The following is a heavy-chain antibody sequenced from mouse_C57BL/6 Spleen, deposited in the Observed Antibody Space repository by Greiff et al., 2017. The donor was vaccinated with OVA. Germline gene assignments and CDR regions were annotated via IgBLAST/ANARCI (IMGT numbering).Heavy chain of an antibody. J-gene: IGHJ4*01. V-gene: IGHV1-64*01. D-gene: IGHD3-3*01. CDR2: IHPNSGST. CDR3: AREGGTGYAMDY. CDR1: GYTFTSYW. Sequence: QVQLQQPGAELVKPGASVKLSCKASGYTFTSYWMHWVKPRPGQGLEWIGMIHPNSGSTNYNEKFKSKATLTAATSSSTAYMQLSSLTSEDSAVYYCAREGGTGYAMDYWGQGTSVTVSS.